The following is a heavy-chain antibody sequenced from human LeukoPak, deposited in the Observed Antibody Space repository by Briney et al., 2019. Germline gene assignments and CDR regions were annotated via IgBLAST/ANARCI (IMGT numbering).Heavy chain of an antibody. D-gene: IGHD4-17*01. Sequence: ASVKVSCKASGYPFSTYGFIWVRQGPGQGFEWLGWISAYSGDSKYPQQFRDRVTMTTDTSTTTAHMELRTLKSDDKGMYYCGRVVGDRVDSWGQGTLVTVSS. J-gene: IGHJ5*02. CDR2: ISAYSGDS. CDR3: GRVVGDRVDS. CDR1: GYPFSTYG. V-gene: IGHV1-18*01.